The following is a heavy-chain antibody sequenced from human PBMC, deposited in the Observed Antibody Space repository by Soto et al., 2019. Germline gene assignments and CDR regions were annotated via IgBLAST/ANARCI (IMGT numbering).Heavy chain of an antibody. CDR3: ATRASSVTYRGFTGPLEY. CDR2: ITPTFGTT. Sequence: QVQLVQSGAEVKKPGSSVKVSCKASGGTFSKKSIPWLRQVPGQGFEWIGGITPTFGTTKFAQRLQGRVTITADESTSTAYLELIRHTPEDTAVYYCATRASSVTYRGFTGPLEYWGPGTQVTVSS. J-gene: IGHJ4*02. V-gene: IGHV1-69*01. CDR1: GGTFSKKS. D-gene: IGHD2-21*01.